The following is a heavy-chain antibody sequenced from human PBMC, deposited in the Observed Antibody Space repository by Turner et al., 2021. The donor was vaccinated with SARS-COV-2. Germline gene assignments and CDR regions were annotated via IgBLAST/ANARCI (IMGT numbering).Heavy chain of an antibody. CDR1: GFPFSSYA. Sequence: EVQLFESGGGLVPPGGSLILSCAASGFPFSSYAMNWVSQAPGKGLEWGSDISGSGGSTDDADSVKGRFTISRDNSKNTLYLQMNSLRAEDTAVYYCAKVGGATLAFDIWGQGTMVTVSS. CDR2: ISGSGGST. CDR3: AKVGGATLAFDI. D-gene: IGHD1-26*01. V-gene: IGHV3-23*01. J-gene: IGHJ3*02.